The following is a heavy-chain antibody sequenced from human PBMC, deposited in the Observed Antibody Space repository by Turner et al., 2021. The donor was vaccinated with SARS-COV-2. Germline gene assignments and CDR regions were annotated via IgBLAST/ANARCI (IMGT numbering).Heavy chain of an antibody. Sequence: QVQLVQSGAEVKKPGASVKVSCKASGYTFTGYYMHWVRQAPGQGLECMGWINPNSGGTSYAQKFQGRVTMTRDTSISTAYMELSRLRSDDTAVYYCARGPRGYDFWSGYPNWFDPWGQGTLVTVSS. CDR3: ARGPRGYDFWSGYPNWFDP. CDR1: GYTFTGYY. J-gene: IGHJ5*02. D-gene: IGHD3-3*01. CDR2: INPNSGGT. V-gene: IGHV1-2*02.